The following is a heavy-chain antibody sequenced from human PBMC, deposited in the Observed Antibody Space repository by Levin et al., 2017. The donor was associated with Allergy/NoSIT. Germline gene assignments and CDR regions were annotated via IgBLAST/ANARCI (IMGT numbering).Heavy chain of an antibody. D-gene: IGHD6-13*01. CDR3: ARGRIAAAGQPY. V-gene: IGHV3-74*01. J-gene: IGHJ4*02. Sequence: GGSLRLSCAASGFTFSSYWMHWVRQAPGKGLVWVSRINSDGSSTSYADSVKGRFTISRDNAKNTLYLQMNSLRAEDTAVYYCARGRIAAAGQPYWGQGTLVTVSS. CDR1: GFTFSSYW. CDR2: INSDGSST.